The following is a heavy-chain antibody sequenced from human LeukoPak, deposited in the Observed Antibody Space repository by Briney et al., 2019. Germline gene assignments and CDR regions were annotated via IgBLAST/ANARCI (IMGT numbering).Heavy chain of an antibody. CDR3: ARRYYDNSGHSYGYYFDY. D-gene: IGHD3-22*01. V-gene: IGHV1-46*01. CDR2: INPRGGST. Sequence: SSVKVSYKASGYTFIDYYMHWVRQAPGQGLEWMGIINPRGGSTIYAQDFQGSVPLTRDTSTSTVYMELSRLRSEDTAVYYCARRYYDNSGHSYGYYFDYWGQGTLVTVSS. CDR1: GYTFIDYY. J-gene: IGHJ4*02.